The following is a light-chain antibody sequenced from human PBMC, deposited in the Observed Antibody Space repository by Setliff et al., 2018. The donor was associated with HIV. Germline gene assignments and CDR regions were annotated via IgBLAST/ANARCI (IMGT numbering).Light chain of an antibody. V-gene: IGLV1-47*02. CDR2: NND. Sequence: QSVLTQPPSASGTPGQKVTISCSGSVSNIGRNSVFWYQQPPGTAPKLLMYNNDQRPSGVPDRFSGSKSGTSASLAIADLRSGDEADYYCATSDDSLSAVVFGGGTKSPS. CDR3: ATSDDSLSAVV. CDR1: VSNIGRNS. J-gene: IGLJ2*01.